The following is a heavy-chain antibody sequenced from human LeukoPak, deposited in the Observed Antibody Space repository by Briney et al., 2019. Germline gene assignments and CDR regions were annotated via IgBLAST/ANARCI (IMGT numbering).Heavy chain of an antibody. J-gene: IGHJ4*02. D-gene: IGHD2-8*02. Sequence: SGGSLRLSCAASGFTFSSYSMNWVRQAPGKGLEWVSSIFPSGGEIHYADSVRGRFTISRDNSKSTLSLQVNSLRAEDTAIYYCATYRQVLLPFESWGQGTLVTVSS. CDR1: GFTFSSYS. CDR2: IFPSGGEI. V-gene: IGHV3-21*04. CDR3: ATYRQVLLPFES.